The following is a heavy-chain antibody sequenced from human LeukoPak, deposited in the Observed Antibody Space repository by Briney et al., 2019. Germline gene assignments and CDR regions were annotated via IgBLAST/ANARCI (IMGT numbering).Heavy chain of an antibody. CDR1: GYTFTSYG. J-gene: IGHJ4*02. CDR2: ISAYNGNT. Sequence: ASVKVSSKASGYTFTSYGISWVRQAPGQGLEWMGWISAYNGNTNYAQKLQGRVTMTTDTSTSTAYMELRSLRSDDTAVYYCAREPTYDSSGYLYFDYWGQGTLVTVSS. CDR3: AREPTYDSSGYLYFDY. D-gene: IGHD3-22*01. V-gene: IGHV1-18*01.